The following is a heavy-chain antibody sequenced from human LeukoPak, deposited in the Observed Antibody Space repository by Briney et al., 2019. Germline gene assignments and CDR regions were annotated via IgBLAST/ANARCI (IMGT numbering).Heavy chain of an antibody. CDR2: ISTSGTT. D-gene: IGHD3-3*01. V-gene: IGHV4-4*07. CDR3: ARASTYCDFLSDYYPPGDYFYYYMDV. Sequence: SETLSLTCTVSGGSISSYYWSWIRQPAGKGLEWIGRISTSGTTNYNPSLKSRVTISVDKSKNHFSLKLNSVTAADTAVYYCARASTYCDFLSDYYPPGDYFYYYMDVWGKGTTVTVSS. J-gene: IGHJ6*03. CDR1: GGSISSYY.